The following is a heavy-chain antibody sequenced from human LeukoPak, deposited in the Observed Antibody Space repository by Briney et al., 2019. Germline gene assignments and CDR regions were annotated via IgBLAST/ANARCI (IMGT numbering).Heavy chain of an antibody. Sequence: ASVKVSCKVSGYTLTELSMHWVRQAPGKGLERMGGFDLEDGETIYAQKFQGRVTMTEDTSTDTAYMELSSLRSEDTAVYYCATGWTHYGDYAIDYWGQGTLVTVSS. CDR2: FDLEDGET. CDR3: ATGWTHYGDYAIDY. D-gene: IGHD4-17*01. J-gene: IGHJ4*02. CDR1: GYTLTELS. V-gene: IGHV1-24*01.